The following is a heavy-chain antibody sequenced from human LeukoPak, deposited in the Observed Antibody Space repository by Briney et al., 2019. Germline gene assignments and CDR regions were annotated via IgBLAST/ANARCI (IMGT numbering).Heavy chain of an antibody. CDR3: ARGGSDSAWFWFY. V-gene: IGHV3-48*03. Sequence: KTGGSLRLSCEGSGFTFRSYEMNWVRQAPGKGLEWIAYLSSSGSAFSYADSVKGRFTIARDNAKNSVYLEMNSLRADDTAVYYCARGGSDSAWFWFYWGQGTLVTVSS. CDR2: LSSSGSAF. D-gene: IGHD6-19*01. CDR1: GFTFRSYE. J-gene: IGHJ4*02.